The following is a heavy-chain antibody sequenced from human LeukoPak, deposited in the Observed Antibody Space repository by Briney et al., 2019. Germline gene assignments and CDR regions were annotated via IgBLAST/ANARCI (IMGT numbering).Heavy chain of an antibody. CDR3: ARRSGSGWYFVY. CDR1: GGSISSYY. V-gene: IGHV4-59*08. Sequence: SETLSLTCTVSGGSISSYYWSRIRQPPGKGLEWIGYIYYSGSSNYNPSLKSRVTISVDTSKNQFSLKLGSVTAADTAVYYCARRSGSGWYFVYWGQGTLVTVSS. J-gene: IGHJ4*02. D-gene: IGHD6-19*01. CDR2: IYYSGSS.